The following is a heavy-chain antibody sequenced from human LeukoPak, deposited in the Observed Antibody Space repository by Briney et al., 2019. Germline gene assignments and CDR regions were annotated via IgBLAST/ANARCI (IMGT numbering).Heavy chain of an antibody. Sequence: GGSLRLSCAASGFSLSSYWMSWVRQAPGKGLEWVANIKQDGSEKYYVDSAKGRFTISRDNAKNSLYLQMNSLRAEDTAVYYCATDLGSSRPNFWGQGTLVTVSS. V-gene: IGHV3-7*01. D-gene: IGHD6-13*01. J-gene: IGHJ4*02. CDR1: GFSLSSYW. CDR2: IKQDGSEK. CDR3: ATDLGSSRPNF.